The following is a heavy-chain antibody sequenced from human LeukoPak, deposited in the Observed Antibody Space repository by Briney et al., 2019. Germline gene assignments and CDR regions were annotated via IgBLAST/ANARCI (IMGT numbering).Heavy chain of an antibody. CDR2: ISSSGSTI. CDR3: ARDFIAAAVLRPYYFDY. V-gene: IGHV3-48*03. Sequence: GGSLRLSCAASGFTFSSYEMNRVRQAPGKGLEWVSYISSSGSTIYYADSVKGRFTISRDNAKNSLYLQMNSLRAEDTAVYYCARDFIAAAVLRPYYFDYWGQGTLVTVSS. CDR1: GFTFSSYE. D-gene: IGHD6-13*01. J-gene: IGHJ4*02.